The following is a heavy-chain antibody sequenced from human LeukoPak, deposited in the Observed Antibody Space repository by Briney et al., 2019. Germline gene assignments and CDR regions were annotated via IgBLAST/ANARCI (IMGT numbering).Heavy chain of an antibody. CDR3: ARGYSSGFGDY. CDR1: GFTFSSHA. J-gene: IGHJ4*02. D-gene: IGHD6-19*01. CDR2: ISASGDNT. Sequence: GGSLRLSCVASGFTFSSHAMSWVRHAPGKGLEWVSAISASGDNTYYADSVKGRFTISRDNSKNTLYLQMNSLRAEDTAVYYCARGYSSGFGDYWGQGTLVTVSS. V-gene: IGHV3-23*01.